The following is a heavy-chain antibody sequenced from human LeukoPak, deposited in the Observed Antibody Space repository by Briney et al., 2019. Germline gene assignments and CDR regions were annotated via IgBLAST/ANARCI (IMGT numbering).Heavy chain of an antibody. CDR1: GFTFSSYG. CDR3: ARGIAARAAPYYYYYGMDV. D-gene: IGHD6-6*01. CDR2: ISYDGSNT. V-gene: IGHV3-30*03. Sequence: GGSLRLSCAASGFTFSSYGMHWVRQAPGKGLEWVAVISYDGSNTNYADSVKGRFTISRDNSRNTLYLQMNSLRTEDTALYYCARGIAARAAPYYYYYGMDVWGQGTTVTVSS. J-gene: IGHJ6*02.